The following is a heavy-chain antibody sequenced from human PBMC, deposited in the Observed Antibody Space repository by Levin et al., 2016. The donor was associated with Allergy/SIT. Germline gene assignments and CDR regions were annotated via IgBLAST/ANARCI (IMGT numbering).Heavy chain of an antibody. CDR3: ARLGWGSFAGRQHFYHTMDV. Sequence: SETLSLTCAVHDGPLKGYWWTWIRQSPGKGLEWIGEVNQSGNTNYNPYLKSRVTVAVDMTHYQFSLKVFSVTAADAAVYYCARLGWGSFAGRQHFYHTMDVWSRGTTVTV. V-gene: IGHV4-34*01. CDR1: DGPLKGYW. J-gene: IGHJ6*02. CDR2: VNQSGNT. D-gene: IGHD6-6*01.